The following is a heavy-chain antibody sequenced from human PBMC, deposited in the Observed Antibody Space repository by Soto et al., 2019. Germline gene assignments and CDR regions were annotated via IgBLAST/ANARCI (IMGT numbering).Heavy chain of an antibody. D-gene: IGHD2-21*01. V-gene: IGHV3-74*01. J-gene: IGHJ4*02. CDR1: GVTFSGYW. Sequence: EVQLVESGGGLVLPGGSLRLSCAASGVTFSGYWTHWVRQAPGKGLVWVSRINSDGSNTGYADSVRGRFTISRDNAKNTVHLQLNSLRAEDTAVYYCARDFNSISDYWGQGTLVTVSS. CDR3: ARDFNSISDY. CDR2: INSDGSNT.